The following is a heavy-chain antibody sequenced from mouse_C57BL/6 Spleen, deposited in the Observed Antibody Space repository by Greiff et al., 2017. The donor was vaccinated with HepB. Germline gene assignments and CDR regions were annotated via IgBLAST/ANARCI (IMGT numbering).Heavy chain of an antibody. D-gene: IGHD1-1*01. Sequence: EVKLQESGPELVKPGASVKIPCKASGYTLTDYNMDWVKQSHGKSLEWIGDINPNNGGTIYNQKFKGKATLTVDKSSSTAYMELRSLTSEDTAFYYCARVGYYGSRVCYAMDYWGQGTSVTVSS. J-gene: IGHJ4*01. CDR3: ARVGYYGSRVCYAMDY. V-gene: IGHV1-18*01. CDR2: INPNNGGT. CDR1: GYTLTDYN.